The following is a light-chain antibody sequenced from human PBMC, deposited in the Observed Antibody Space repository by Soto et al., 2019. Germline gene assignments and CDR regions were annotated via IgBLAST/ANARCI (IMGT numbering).Light chain of an antibody. V-gene: IGKV1-6*01. Sequence: AIQLTQSPSSLSASVGDRVSITCRASQGIRNDLGWYQHKPGKAPKLLIHGASSLQSGVPTRFSGSASGTEFNLTISSLQPEDLASYYCLQDHSYPWTFGQGTKVEI. CDR3: LQDHSYPWT. CDR1: QGIRND. CDR2: GAS. J-gene: IGKJ1*01.